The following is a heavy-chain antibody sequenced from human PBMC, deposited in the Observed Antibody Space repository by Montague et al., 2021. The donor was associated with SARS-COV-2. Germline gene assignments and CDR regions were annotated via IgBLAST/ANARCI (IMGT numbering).Heavy chain of an antibody. CDR1: GFTFSSYA. J-gene: IGHJ6*02. V-gene: IGHV3-30*04. Sequence: SLRLSCAASGFTFSSYAMHWVRQAPGKGPEWVAVISYDGSNKYYADSVKGRFTISRDNSKNTLYLQMNSLRAEDTAVYHCARYYCSSTSCPSRGMDVWGQGTTVTVSS. CDR3: ARYYCSSTSCPSRGMDV. CDR2: ISYDGSNK. D-gene: IGHD2-2*01.